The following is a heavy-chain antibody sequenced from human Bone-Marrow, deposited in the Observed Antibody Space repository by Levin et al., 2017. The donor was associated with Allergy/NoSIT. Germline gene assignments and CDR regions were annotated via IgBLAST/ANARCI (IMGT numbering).Heavy chain of an antibody. CDR1: GFTFKYAW. V-gene: IGHV3-15*01. CDR2: IKSENDGGTS. CDR3: TTSYYYGSGTYDAVDY. Sequence: TGGSLRLSCAASGFTFKYAWMNWVRQRPGKGLEWVGRIKSENDGGTSEYGAPLKDRFTISRDDSKNTVFMQMRSLKTEDTAIYYCTTSYYYGSGTYDAVDYWGPGTLVTVSS. D-gene: IGHD3-10*01. J-gene: IGHJ4*02.